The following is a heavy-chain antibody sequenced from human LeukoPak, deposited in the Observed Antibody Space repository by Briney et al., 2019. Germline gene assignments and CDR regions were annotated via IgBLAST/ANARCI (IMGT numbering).Heavy chain of an antibody. CDR3: ARFGSGWYYFDF. CDR1: GGSFSGYY. Sequence: SETLSLTCAVYGGSFSGYYWSWIRQPPGKGLEWIGEINHSGSTNYNPSLKSRVTISVDTSKNQFSLKLSSVTAADTAVYYCARFGSGWYYFDFWGQGTLVTVSS. V-gene: IGHV4-34*01. J-gene: IGHJ4*02. CDR2: INHSGST. D-gene: IGHD6-19*01.